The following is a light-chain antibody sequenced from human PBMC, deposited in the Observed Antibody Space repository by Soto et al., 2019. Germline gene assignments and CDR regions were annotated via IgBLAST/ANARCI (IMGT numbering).Light chain of an antibody. CDR3: QSYDSSLSGSL. V-gene: IGLV1-40*01. CDR1: SSNIGAGYD. Sequence: QAVVTQPPSVSGAPGQRVTISCTGSSSNIGAGYDVHWYQQLPGTAPKLLIYGNTNRPSGVPDRFSGSKSGTSASLAITGLQAEDEADYYCQSYDSSLSGSLFGGGTKLTVL. J-gene: IGLJ2*01. CDR2: GNT.